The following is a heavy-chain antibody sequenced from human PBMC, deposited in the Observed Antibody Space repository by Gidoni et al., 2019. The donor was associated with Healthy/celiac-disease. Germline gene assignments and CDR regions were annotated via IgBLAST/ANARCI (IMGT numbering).Heavy chain of an antibody. CDR1: GYSFTSYW. D-gene: IGHD3-9*01. J-gene: IGHJ3*02. Sequence: EVQLVQSGAEVKKPGESLRISCKGSGYSFTSYWISWVRQMPGKGLEWMGRIDPSDSYTNYSPSFQGHVTISADKSISTAYLQWSSLKASDTAMYYCAGAPYDILTGGTGNAFDIWGQGTMVTVSS. CDR2: IDPSDSYT. CDR3: AGAPYDILTGGTGNAFDI. V-gene: IGHV5-10-1*03.